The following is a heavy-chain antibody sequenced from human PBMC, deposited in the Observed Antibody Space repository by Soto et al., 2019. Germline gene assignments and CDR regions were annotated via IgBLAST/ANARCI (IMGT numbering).Heavy chain of an antibody. CDR2: IYPGDSDT. CDR3: ARTRSFTLEFYYDRMDV. D-gene: IGHD6-6*01. CDR1: GYSFARYW. V-gene: IGHV5-51*01. Sequence: GESLKFYCQGSGYSFARYWIGWVRQMPGKDLEWMGIIYPGDSDTRYSPSFQGQVTISADKSLTTHYPQWTSLKASDTALYYWARTRSFTLEFYYDRMDVWGQGTTVTVSS. J-gene: IGHJ6*02.